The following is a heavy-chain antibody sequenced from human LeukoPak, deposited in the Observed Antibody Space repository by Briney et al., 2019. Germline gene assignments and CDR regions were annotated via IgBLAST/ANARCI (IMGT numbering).Heavy chain of an antibody. CDR3: ARLDAWTGYSDAFDI. CDR1: GYTFTSNY. J-gene: IGHJ3*02. V-gene: IGHV1-69*13. Sequence: SVKVSCKASGYTFTSNYIHWVRQAPGQGLEWMGGIIPIFGTANYAQKFQGRVTITADESTSTAYMELSSLRSEDTAVYYCARLDAWTGYSDAFDIWGQGTMVTVSS. CDR2: IIPIFGTA. D-gene: IGHD3/OR15-3a*01.